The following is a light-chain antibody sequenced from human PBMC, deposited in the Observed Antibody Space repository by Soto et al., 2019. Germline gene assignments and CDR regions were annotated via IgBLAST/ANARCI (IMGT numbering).Light chain of an antibody. CDR1: QSVSSY. CDR2: DAS. Sequence: EIVLTQSPATLSLSPGERATLSCRASQSVSSYLAWYQQKPGQAPRLLIYDASNRATGIPARFSGSGSGTDFTITSSSLEPEDFAVYYCQQRSSWPLITFGQGTRLEIK. CDR3: QQRSSWPLIT. V-gene: IGKV3-11*01. J-gene: IGKJ5*01.